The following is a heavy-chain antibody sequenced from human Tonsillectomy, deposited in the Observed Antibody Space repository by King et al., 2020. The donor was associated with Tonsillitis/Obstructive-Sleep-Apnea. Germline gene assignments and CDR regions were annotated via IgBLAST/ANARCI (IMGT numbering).Heavy chain of an antibody. CDR1: GFTFSSYW. V-gene: IGHV3-74*01. CDR3: ARRSRTEGGWIDY. Sequence: VQLVESGGGLVQPGGSLRLSCAASGFTFSSYWMHWVRQAPGKGLVWVSRINSDGSSTSYADSVKGRFTISRDNAKNTPYLQMNSLRAEDTAVYYCARRSRTEGGWIDYWGQGTLVTVSS. CDR2: INSDGSST. D-gene: IGHD6-13*01. J-gene: IGHJ4*02.